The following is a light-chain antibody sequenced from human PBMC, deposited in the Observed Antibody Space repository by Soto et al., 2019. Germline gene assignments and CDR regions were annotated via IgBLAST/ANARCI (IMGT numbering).Light chain of an antibody. J-gene: IGLJ2*01. Sequence: QSVLTQPASVSGSPGQSITISCTGTISDITPYKYVSWYQQHPGKAPKLIIYEVTHRPSGVSHRFSGSKSANTASLTISGLQTEDEGDYYCTSYTANTVVFGGGTKLTVL. CDR2: EVT. CDR1: ISDITPYKY. CDR3: TSYTANTVV. V-gene: IGLV2-14*01.